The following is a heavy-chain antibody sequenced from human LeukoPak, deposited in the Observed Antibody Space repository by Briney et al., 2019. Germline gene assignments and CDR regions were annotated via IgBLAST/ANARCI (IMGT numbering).Heavy chain of an antibody. Sequence: PGGPLRLSCAASGFTFSSYAMSWVRQAPGKGLEWVSAISGSGGSTYYADSVKGRFTISRDNSKDTLYLQMNSLRAEDTAVYYCAKDSLGATSPWVPWGQGTLVTVSS. CDR2: ISGSGGST. J-gene: IGHJ5*02. CDR3: AKDSLGATSPWVP. V-gene: IGHV3-23*01. CDR1: GFTFSSYA. D-gene: IGHD1-26*01.